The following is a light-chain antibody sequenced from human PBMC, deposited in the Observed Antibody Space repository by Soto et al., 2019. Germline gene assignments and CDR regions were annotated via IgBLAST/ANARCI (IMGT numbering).Light chain of an antibody. V-gene: IGKV1-5*03. J-gene: IGKJ2*01. CDR2: KAS. CDR1: QSISSW. Sequence: DIQMTQSPSTLSASVGDRVTITCRASQSISSWLAWYQQTPGKAPKLLIYKASSLESGVPSRFSGSGSGTEFTLTISSLQPDDFATYYCQQYNSYSSPFGQGTKLEIK. CDR3: QQYNSYSSP.